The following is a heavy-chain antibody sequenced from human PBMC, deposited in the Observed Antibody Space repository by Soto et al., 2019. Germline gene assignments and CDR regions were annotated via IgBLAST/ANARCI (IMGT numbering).Heavy chain of an antibody. J-gene: IGHJ6*02. CDR1: GGSFSGYY. CDR2: INHSGST. CDR3: ARAFRTYPSYYYYDGMDV. Sequence: SETLSLTCAVYGGSFSGYYWSWIRQPPGKGLEWIGEINHSGSTNYNLSLKSRVTISVDTSKNQFSLKLSSVTAADTAVYYCARAFRTYPSYYYYDGMDVWGQGTTVTVSS. V-gene: IGHV4-34*01.